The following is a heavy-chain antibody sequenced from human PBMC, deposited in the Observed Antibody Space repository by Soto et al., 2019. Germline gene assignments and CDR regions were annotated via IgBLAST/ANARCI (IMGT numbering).Heavy chain of an antibody. CDR3: ARGIRAYSSSWRQPSNFYYYYYYGMDV. CDR2: ISAYNGNT. D-gene: IGHD6-13*01. J-gene: IGHJ6*02. Sequence: QVQLVQSGAEVKKPGASVKVSCKASGYTFTSYGISWVRQAPGQGLEWMGWISAYNGNTNYAQKLQGRVTMTTDTATSTADMELRSLSSDDTAVYYCARGIRAYSSSWRQPSNFYYYYYYGMDVWGQGTTVTVSS. CDR1: GYTFTSYG. V-gene: IGHV1-18*01.